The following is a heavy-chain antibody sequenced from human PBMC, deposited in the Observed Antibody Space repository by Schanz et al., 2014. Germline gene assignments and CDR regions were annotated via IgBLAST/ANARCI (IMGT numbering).Heavy chain of an antibody. CDR3: ARSNYYDNSDYYNSFDY. CDR1: GYTFTTYY. V-gene: IGHV1-69*09. CDR2: FIPILDVG. D-gene: IGHD3-22*01. Sequence: QVQLVQSGAEVKKPGASVKVYCKASGYTFTTYYLHWVRQAPGQGLEWMGRFIPILDVGNYAQQFQGRVTFTADKSTSTAYMELSSLRPEDTAVYYCARSNYYDNSDYYNSFDYWGQGTLVIVSS. J-gene: IGHJ4*02.